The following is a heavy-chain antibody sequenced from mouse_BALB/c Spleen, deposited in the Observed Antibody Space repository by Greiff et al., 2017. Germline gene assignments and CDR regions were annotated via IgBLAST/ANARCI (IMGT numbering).Heavy chain of an antibody. Sequence: EVHLVESGGGLVKPGGSLKLSCAASGFTFSSYAMSWVRQSPEKRLEWVTEISSGGSYTYYPDTVTGRFTISRDNAKNTLYLEMSSLRSEDTAMYYCARDYYYGSSRYYYAMDYWGQGTSVTVSS. V-gene: IGHV5-9-4*01. CDR3: ARDYYYGSSRYYYAMDY. CDR1: GFTFSSYA. CDR2: ISSGGSYT. J-gene: IGHJ4*01. D-gene: IGHD1-1*01.